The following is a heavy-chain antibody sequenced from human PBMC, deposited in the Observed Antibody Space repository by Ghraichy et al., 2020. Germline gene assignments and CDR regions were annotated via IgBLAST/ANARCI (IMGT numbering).Heavy chain of an antibody. J-gene: IGHJ4*02. CDR3: ARGLRGGSYPFDY. Sequence: SQTLSLTCTVSGGSISSYYWSWIRQPPGKGLEWIGYIYTSGSTNYNPSLKSRVTISVDTSKNQFSLKLSSVTAADTAVYYCARGLRGGSYPFDYWGQGTLVTVSS. CDR2: IYTSGST. CDR1: GGSISSYY. V-gene: IGHV4-4*09. D-gene: IGHD1-26*01.